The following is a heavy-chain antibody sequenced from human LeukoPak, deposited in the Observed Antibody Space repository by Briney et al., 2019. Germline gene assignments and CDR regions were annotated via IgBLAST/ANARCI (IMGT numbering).Heavy chain of an antibody. J-gene: IGHJ4*02. CDR2: IWYDGSNK. Sequence: GGSLRLSCAASGFTFSSYGMHWVRQAPGKGLEWVAVIWYDGSNKYYADSVKGRFTISRDNSKNTLYLQMNSLRAEDTAVYYCARGAAAGLIFDYWGQGTLVTVSS. D-gene: IGHD6-13*01. CDR3: ARGAAAGLIFDY. V-gene: IGHV3-30*19. CDR1: GFTFSSYG.